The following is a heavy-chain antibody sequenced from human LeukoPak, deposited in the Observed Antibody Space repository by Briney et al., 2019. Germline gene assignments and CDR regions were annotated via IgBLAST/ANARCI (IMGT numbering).Heavy chain of an antibody. CDR3: ARTLAPTEGVYYMDV. J-gene: IGHJ6*03. CDR2: IYHSGST. CDR1: GHSISSGYY. Sequence: SETLSLTCTVSGHSISSGYYWGWIRQPPGKGLEWIGSIYHSGSTYYNPSLKSRVTISVDTSKNQFSLKLSSVTAADTAVYYCARTLAPTEGVYYMDVWGKGTTVTVSS. V-gene: IGHV4-38-2*02.